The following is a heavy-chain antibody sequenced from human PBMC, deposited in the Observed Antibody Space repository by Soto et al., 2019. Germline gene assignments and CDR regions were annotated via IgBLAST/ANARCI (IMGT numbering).Heavy chain of an antibody. CDR3: TRDGRYSGYPPPAF. CDR1: GLTCGDYT. J-gene: IGHJ4*02. V-gene: IGHV3-49*03. CDR2: IRNKAYGGTT. Sequence: GGSLRLSCTASGLTCGDYTLTWFRQAPGKGLEWLGFIRNKAYGGTTEYAASVKGRFTISRDDSKSIAYLLMNSLKTEDTAMYYCTRDGRYSGYPPPAFWGQGTLVTVSS. D-gene: IGHD5-12*01.